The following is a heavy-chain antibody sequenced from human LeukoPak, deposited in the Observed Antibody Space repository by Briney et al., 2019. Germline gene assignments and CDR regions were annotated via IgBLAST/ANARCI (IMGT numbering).Heavy chain of an antibody. Sequence: GGSLRLSCAASGFTFSGSAMHWVRQASGKGLEWVSYISSSGSTIYYADSVKGRFTISRDNAKNSLYLQMNSLRAEDTAVYYCARGASYVFNDYWGQGTLVTVSS. CDR2: ISSSGSTI. V-gene: IGHV3-48*04. D-gene: IGHD3-16*01. CDR1: GFTFSGSA. CDR3: ARGASYVFNDY. J-gene: IGHJ4*02.